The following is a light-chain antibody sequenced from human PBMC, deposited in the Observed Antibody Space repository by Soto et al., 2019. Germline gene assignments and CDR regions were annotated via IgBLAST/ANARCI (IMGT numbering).Light chain of an antibody. J-gene: IGLJ2*01. CDR1: ISDVGAYNY. CDR2: DVS. V-gene: IGLV2-14*03. Sequence: QSVLTQPASVSGSPGQSITISCTGTISDVGAYNYVSWYQQHPGKAPKLIIYDVSNRPSGVSNRFSGSKSGNTASLTISGLRAEDEADYSCYSYTSSSTLGVFGGGTKVTVL. CDR3: YSYTSSSTLGV.